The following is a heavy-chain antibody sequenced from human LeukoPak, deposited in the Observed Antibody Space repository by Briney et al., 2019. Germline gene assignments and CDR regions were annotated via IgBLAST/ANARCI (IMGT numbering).Heavy chain of an antibody. J-gene: IGHJ4*02. CDR3: ARVVATIGYYFDY. D-gene: IGHD5-12*01. CDR2: IYHSGST. Sequence: PSQTLSLTCAVSGGSISSGGYSWSWIRQPPGKGLEWIGYIYHSGSTYYNPSLESRVTISVDRSKNQFSLKLSSVTAADTAVYYCARVVATIGYYFDYWGQGTLVTVSS. V-gene: IGHV4-30-2*01. CDR1: GGSISSGGYS.